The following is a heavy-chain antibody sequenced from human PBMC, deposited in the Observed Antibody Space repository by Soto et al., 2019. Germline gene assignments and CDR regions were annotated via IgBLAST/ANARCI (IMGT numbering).Heavy chain of an antibody. V-gene: IGHV3-30*18. CDR2: ISYDGSNR. CDR3: AKDPYDFWSGYYSDYYYYGMDV. Sequence: LEWVAVISYDGSNRYYADSVKGRFTISRDNSKNTLYLQMNSLRAEDTAVYYCAKDPYDFWSGYYSDYYYYGMDVWGQGTTVTVSS. D-gene: IGHD3-3*01. J-gene: IGHJ6*02.